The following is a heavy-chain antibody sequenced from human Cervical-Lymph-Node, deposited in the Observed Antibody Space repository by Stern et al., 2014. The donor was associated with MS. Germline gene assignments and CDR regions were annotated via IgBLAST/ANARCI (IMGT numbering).Heavy chain of an antibody. Sequence: VQLVESGPGLVKPSQTLSLTCTVSGGAVSSGDRYWSWIRQHPEKGLEWIGYISYSGNTYYNPSLESRVTISMDRSKNQFSLKLRSVTAADTAVYYCARVTEFLRFFYPDYWGQGIRVTVYS. CDR2: ISYSGNT. J-gene: IGHJ4*02. V-gene: IGHV4-31*03. CDR3: ARVTEFLRFFYPDY. CDR1: GGAVSSGDRY. D-gene: IGHD3-3*01.